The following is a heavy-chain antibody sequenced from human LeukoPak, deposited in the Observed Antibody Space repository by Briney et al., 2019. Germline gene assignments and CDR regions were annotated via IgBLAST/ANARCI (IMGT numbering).Heavy chain of an antibody. CDR1: GYTFTGYY. CDR3: ARVSFRGYCSGGSCYYFDY. D-gene: IGHD2-15*01. V-gene: IGHV1-2*02. Sequence: ASVKVSCKASGYTFTGYYMHWVRQAPGQGLEWMGWINPNSGGTNYAQKFQGRVTMTRDTSISTAYMELSRLRSDDTAVYYCARVSFRGYCSGGSCYYFDYWGQGTLVTVSS. CDR2: INPNSGGT. J-gene: IGHJ4*02.